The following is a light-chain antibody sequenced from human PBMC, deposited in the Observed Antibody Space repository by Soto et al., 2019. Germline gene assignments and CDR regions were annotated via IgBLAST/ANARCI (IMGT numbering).Light chain of an antibody. CDR3: MQGLQPPPT. Sequence: DIVMTQSPLSLPVTPGEPASISCRSSQSLLHSNGYNYLDWYLQKPGQSPQLLIYLGSNRASGVPDRFSGSGSGTDFTLKISSVEPEDVGVYYCMQGLQPPPTFGQGAKVEIK. J-gene: IGKJ1*01. CDR2: LGS. CDR1: QSLLHSNGYNY. V-gene: IGKV2-28*01.